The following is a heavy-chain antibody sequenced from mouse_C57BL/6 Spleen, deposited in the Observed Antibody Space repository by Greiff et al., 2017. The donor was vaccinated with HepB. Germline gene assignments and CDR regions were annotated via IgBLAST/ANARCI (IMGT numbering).Heavy chain of an antibody. J-gene: IGHJ4*01. D-gene: IGHD4-1*01. V-gene: IGHV1-15*01. CDR3: TRSGGPDAMDY. CDR1: GYTFTDYE. Sequence: VQLQQSGAELVRPGASVTLSCKASGYTFTDYEMHWVKQTPVHGLEWIGAIDPETGGTAYNQKFKGKAILTADKSSSTAYMELRSLTSEDSAVYYCTRSGGPDAMDYWGQGTSVTVSS. CDR2: IDPETGGT.